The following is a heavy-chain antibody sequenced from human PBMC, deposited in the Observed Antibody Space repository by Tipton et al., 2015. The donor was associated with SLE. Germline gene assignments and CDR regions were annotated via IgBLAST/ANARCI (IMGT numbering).Heavy chain of an antibody. CDR2: IRTSGST. V-gene: IGHV4-4*08. J-gene: IGHJ4*02. CDR3: ARNPGY. Sequence: TLSLTCTVSGGSIRSHYWNWIRQPPGKGLEWIGHIRTSGSTTYNPSLQSRVTISLDTFKNQFSLKLSSVTAADTAVYYCARNPGYWGQGTLVTVSS. CDR1: GGSIRSHY.